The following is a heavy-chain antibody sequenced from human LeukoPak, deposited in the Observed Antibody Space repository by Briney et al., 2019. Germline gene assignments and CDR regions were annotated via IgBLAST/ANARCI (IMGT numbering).Heavy chain of an antibody. CDR2: IYYSGST. CDR3: ARVEMATTYYFDY. Sequence: PSETLSLTCTVSGGSISSYYWSWIRQPPGKGLEWIGYIYYSGSTNYNPSLKSRVTISVDTSKNQFALKLSSVTAADTAVYYCARVEMATTYYFDYWGQGTLVTVSS. D-gene: IGHD5-24*01. J-gene: IGHJ4*02. CDR1: GGSISSYY. V-gene: IGHV4-59*01.